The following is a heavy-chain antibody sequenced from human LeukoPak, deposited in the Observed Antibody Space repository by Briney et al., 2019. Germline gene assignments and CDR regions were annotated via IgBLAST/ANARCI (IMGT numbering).Heavy chain of an antibody. J-gene: IGHJ4*02. CDR1: GFTFSSYA. CDR2: ISYDGSNK. CDR3: ARDKGGLYGDYD. V-gene: IGHV3-30-3*01. Sequence: GGSLRLSCAASGFTFSSYAMHWVRQAPGKGLEWVAVISYDGSNKYYADSVKGRFTISRDNSKNTLCLQMNRLRAEDTAVYYCARDKGGLYGDYDWGQGTLVTVSS. D-gene: IGHD4-17*01.